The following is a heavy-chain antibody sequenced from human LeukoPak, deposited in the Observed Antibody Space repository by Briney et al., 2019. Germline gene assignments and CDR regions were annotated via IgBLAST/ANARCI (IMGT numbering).Heavy chain of an antibody. D-gene: IGHD6-19*01. J-gene: IGHJ6*04. Sequence: SQTLSLTCTVSGGSISSGSYYWSWIRQPAGKGLEWIGRIYTSGSTNYNPSLKSRVTISVDTSKNQFSLKLSSVTAADTAVYYWARKRDSRGWYSYGRAVGGKGPPVPFS. V-gene: IGHV4-61*02. CDR2: IYTSGST. CDR1: GGSISSGSYY. CDR3: ARKRDSRGWYSYGRAV.